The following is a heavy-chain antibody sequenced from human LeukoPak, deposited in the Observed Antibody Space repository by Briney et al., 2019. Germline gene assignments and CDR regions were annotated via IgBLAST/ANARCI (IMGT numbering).Heavy chain of an antibody. V-gene: IGHV1-18*01. CDR3: ARGGTDYPCIDY. CDR1: RYTFTSSY. Sequence: ASVKVSCKDSRYTFTSSYINWVRQAPGQRLEWMGWVSAYNGRTNYAQKFQGRVTMTTDSSTSTAYMVLSSRRSDGTAVYYCARGGTDYPCIDYWGQGTLVTVSS. J-gene: IGHJ4*02. CDR2: VSAYNGRT. D-gene: IGHD5-12*01.